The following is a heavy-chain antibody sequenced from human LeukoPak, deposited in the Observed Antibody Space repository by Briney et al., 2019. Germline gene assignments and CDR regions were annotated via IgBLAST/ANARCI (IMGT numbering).Heavy chain of an antibody. Sequence: PGGSLRPSCATSKFNFKTYGTSWVRQAPGKGLEWVSSILGSGGSTQYADSVQGRFTISRDNSKNTLYLQMNSLRAEDTAIYYCAKDPNGDYIGTFDIWGQGTMVTVSS. CDR1: KFNFKTYG. J-gene: IGHJ3*02. V-gene: IGHV3-23*01. CDR2: ILGSGGST. CDR3: AKDPNGDYIGTFDI. D-gene: IGHD4-17*01.